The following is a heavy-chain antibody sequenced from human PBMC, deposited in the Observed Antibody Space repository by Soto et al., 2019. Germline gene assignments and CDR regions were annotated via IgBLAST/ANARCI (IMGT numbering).Heavy chain of an antibody. CDR1: GFTFSDYY. D-gene: IGHD4-17*01. V-gene: IGHV3-11*01. J-gene: IGHJ6*03. CDR3: AREVGDYFRSGYYYYMDV. Sequence: GSLILSCAASGFTFSDYYMSWIRQAPGKGLEWVSYISSSGSTIYYADSVKGRFTISRDNAKNSLYLQMNSLRAEDTAVYYCAREVGDYFRSGYYYYMDVWGKGTTVTVSS. CDR2: ISSSGSTI.